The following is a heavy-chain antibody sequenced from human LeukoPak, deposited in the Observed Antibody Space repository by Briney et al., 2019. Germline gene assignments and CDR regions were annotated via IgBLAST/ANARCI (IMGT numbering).Heavy chain of an antibody. V-gene: IGHV3-11*01. Sequence: GGSLRLSCASSGFIFSDYYMSWIRQVPGKGLEWIACISARGNVIYSVDSVKGRFTISRDNAKGLLYLQMNSLRGDDTAIYFCAAEVSPKVFDYRGQGTLVTVSS. CDR1: GFIFSDYY. CDR3: AAEVSPKVFDY. CDR2: ISARGNVI. J-gene: IGHJ4*02.